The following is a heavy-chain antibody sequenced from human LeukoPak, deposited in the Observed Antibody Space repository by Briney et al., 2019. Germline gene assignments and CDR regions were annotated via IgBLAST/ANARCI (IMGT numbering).Heavy chain of an antibody. J-gene: IGHJ4*02. V-gene: IGHV3-9*01. Sequence: PGGSLRLSCAASGFTFDDYAMHWVRQAPGKGLEWVSGISWNSASIDYADSVKGRFTISRDNAKNSLYLQMNSLRVEDTALYYCAKGGDYGGSAFDYWGQGTLVTVSS. CDR1: GFTFDDYA. D-gene: IGHD4-17*01. CDR3: AKGGDYGGSAFDY. CDR2: ISWNSASI.